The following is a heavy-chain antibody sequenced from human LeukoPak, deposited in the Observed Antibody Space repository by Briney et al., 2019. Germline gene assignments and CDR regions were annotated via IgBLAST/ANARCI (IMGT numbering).Heavy chain of an antibody. Sequence: GGSLRLPCAASGFTFSSYAMSWFRQAPGKGLEWVGFIRSKAYGGTTEYAASVKGRSTISRDDSKSIAYLQMNSLKTEDTAVYYCTSYSGNYWGQGTLVTVSS. J-gene: IGHJ4*02. D-gene: IGHD2-15*01. CDR3: TSYSGNY. CDR1: GFTFSSYA. CDR2: IRSKAYGGTT. V-gene: IGHV3-49*03.